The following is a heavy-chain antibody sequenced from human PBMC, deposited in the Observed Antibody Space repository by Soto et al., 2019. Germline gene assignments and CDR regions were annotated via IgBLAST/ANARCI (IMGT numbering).Heavy chain of an antibody. CDR1: GFTFSTYA. V-gene: IGHV3-30-3*01. D-gene: IGHD3-3*01. CDR3: ARVRYYDFWSGPPELDYYYMDV. Sequence: PGGSLRLSCAASGFTFSTYAMHWVRQAPGKGLAWVAIISYHGSNKYYADSVKGRFTISRDNPNNTLYLQMNSLRAEDTAVYYCARVRYYDFWSGPPELDYYYMDVWGKGTTVTVSS. CDR2: ISYHGSNK. J-gene: IGHJ6*03.